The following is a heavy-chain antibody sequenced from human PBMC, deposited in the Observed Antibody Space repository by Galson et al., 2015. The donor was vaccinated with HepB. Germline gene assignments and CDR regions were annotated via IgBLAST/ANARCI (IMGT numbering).Heavy chain of an antibody. CDR1: GDSISTGGYY. CDR2: ISYNGIT. J-gene: IGHJ3*02. CDR3: ASLTGYGTSPKLHALEI. V-gene: IGHV4-30-4*08. Sequence: LSLTCAVSGDSISTGGYYWNWIRPPPGKDLEWIGFISYNGITRYNPSLQSPVTISLDTSNNQFSLNLASVTAADTAVYYCASLTGYGTSPKLHALEIWGRGTMVTVSS. D-gene: IGHD4-17*01.